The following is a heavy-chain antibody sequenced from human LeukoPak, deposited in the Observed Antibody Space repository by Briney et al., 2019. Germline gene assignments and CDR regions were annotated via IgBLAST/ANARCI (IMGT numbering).Heavy chain of an antibody. Sequence: SETLSLTCIVSGGSISISSHYWGWIRHPPGKGLEWIGQINHSGSTNYHPSLKSRVTISVDTSKKQCCLKLSSVTAADTAVYYCARGGYRWSSAYFDYWGQGTLVTVSS. V-gene: IGHV4-39*07. CDR2: INHSGST. CDR3: ARGGYRWSSAYFDY. D-gene: IGHD3-22*01. J-gene: IGHJ4*02. CDR1: GGSISISSHY.